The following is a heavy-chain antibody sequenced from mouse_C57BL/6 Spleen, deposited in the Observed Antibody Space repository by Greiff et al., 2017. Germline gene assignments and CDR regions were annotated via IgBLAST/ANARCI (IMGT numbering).Heavy chain of an antibody. CDR1: GYTFTSYW. CDR3: ARSGYYYGSSHYFDD. Sequence: VQLQQPGAELVKPGASVKLSCKASGYTFTSYWMHWVKQRPGQGLEWIGMIHPNSGSTNYNEKFKSKATLTVDKSSSTAYMQLSSLTSEDAAVYYCARSGYYYGSSHYFDDWGQGTTLTVSS. D-gene: IGHD1-1*01. CDR2: IHPNSGST. J-gene: IGHJ2*01. V-gene: IGHV1-64*01.